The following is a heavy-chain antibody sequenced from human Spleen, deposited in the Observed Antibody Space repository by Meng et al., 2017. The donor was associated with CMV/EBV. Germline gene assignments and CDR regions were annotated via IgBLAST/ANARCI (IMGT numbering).Heavy chain of an antibody. CDR1: GGTFSSYA. CDR3: ARWVSGGGSCYCMDV. J-gene: IGHJ6*02. D-gene: IGHD2-15*01. CDR2: IIPIFGTA. Sequence: SVKVSCKASGGTFSSYAISWVRQAPGQGLEWMGGIIPIFGTANYAQKFQGRVTITTDESTSTAYMELSSLRSDDTAVYYCARWVSGGGSCYCMDVWGQGTTVTVSS. V-gene: IGHV1-69*05.